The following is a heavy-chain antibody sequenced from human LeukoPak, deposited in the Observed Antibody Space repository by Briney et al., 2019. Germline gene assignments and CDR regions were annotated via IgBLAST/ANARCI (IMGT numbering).Heavy chain of an antibody. CDR1: GYTLTSYY. CDR3: ARIRTREEGMDY. CDR2: INPNSGGT. D-gene: IGHD6-13*01. Sequence: ASVKVSCKASGYTLTSYYMHWVRQAPGQGLEWMGWINPNSGGTTYAQKFQGRVTMTRDTSISTAYMELSRLRSDDTAVYYCARIRTREEGMDYWGQGTLVTVSS. V-gene: IGHV1-2*02. J-gene: IGHJ4*02.